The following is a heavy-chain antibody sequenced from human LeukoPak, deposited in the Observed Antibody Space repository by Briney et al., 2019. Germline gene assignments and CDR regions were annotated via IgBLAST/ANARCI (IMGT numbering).Heavy chain of an antibody. CDR1: GYTFTGYY. V-gene: IGHV1-2*02. Sequence: ASVKVSCKASGYTFTGYYIHWVRQAPGQGLEWMGWINPNNADKTFAQKFQGRVTMTRDTSISTAYMELSRLTSDDTAVYYCASPGTIADLDYWGQGTLVTVSS. CDR3: ASPGTIADLDY. CDR2: INPNNADK. D-gene: IGHD2-8*01. J-gene: IGHJ4*02.